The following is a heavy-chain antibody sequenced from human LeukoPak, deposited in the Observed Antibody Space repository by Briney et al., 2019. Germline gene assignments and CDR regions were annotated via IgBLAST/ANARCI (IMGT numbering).Heavy chain of an antibody. J-gene: IGHJ4*02. D-gene: IGHD3-22*01. CDR1: GYTFTGYY. CDR2: INLNNDDT. V-gene: IGHV1-2*04. Sequence: ASVKVSCKSSGYTFTGYYMHWVRQAPGQGLEWMGWINLNNDDTNYAQKFQGWVTMTRDTSISTAYMELSRLRSDDTAVYYCARLVVITTSLDYWGQGTLVTVSS. CDR3: ARLVVITTSLDY.